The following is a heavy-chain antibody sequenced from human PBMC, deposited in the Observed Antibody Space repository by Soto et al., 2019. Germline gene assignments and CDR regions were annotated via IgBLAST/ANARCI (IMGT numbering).Heavy chain of an antibody. CDR2: IHTSGST. Sequence: QVQLQQWGGGLLKPSETLSLTCGLHHGSFSYFHWSWIRQPPGKGLEWIGEIHTSGSTNYNPSLRSRVTMSIDTSAMQFSLTLNSVTAADTAVYYCARGGGNPASTNDFWGQGALVTVSS. CDR1: HGSFSYFH. CDR3: ARGGGNPASTNDF. D-gene: IGHD3-16*01. J-gene: IGHJ4*02. V-gene: IGHV4-34*01.